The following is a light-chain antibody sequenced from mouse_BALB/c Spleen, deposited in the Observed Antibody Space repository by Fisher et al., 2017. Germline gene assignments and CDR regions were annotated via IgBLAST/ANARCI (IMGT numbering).Light chain of an antibody. V-gene: IGKV4-57-1*01. CDR3: QQYSGYRT. CDR1: SSVSSSY. CDR2: STS. Sequence: DIVMTQSTAIMSASPGEKVTMTCRASSSVSSSYLHWYQQKSGASPKLWIYSTSNLASGVPARFSGSGSGTSYSLTISSVEAEDAATYYCQQYSGYRTFGGGTKLEIK. J-gene: IGKJ1*01.